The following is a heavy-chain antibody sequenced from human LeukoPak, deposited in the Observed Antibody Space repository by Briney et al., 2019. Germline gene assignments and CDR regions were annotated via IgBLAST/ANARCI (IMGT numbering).Heavy chain of an antibody. J-gene: IGHJ5*02. CDR2: IYYSGST. D-gene: IGHD3-22*01. Sequence: PSETLSLTCTVSGGSISSGGYYWSWIRQHPGKGLEWIGYIYYSGSTYYNPSLKSRVTISVDTSKNQFSLKLSSVTAADTAVYYCARGVDRYWFDPWGQGTLVTVSS. CDR3: ARGVDRYWFDP. CDR1: GGSISSGGYY. V-gene: IGHV4-31*03.